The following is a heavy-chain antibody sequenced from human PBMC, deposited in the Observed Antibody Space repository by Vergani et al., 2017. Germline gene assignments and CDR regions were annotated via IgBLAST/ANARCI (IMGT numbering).Heavy chain of an antibody. CDR2: IKQDGSEK. CDR3: ANDYASRGLGWFDP. Sequence: EVQLVESGGGLVQPGGSLRLSCAASGFTFSSYWMSWVRQAPGKGLEWVANIKQDGSEKYYVDSVKGRFTISRDNAKNSLYLQMNSLRAEDTVLYYCANDYASRGLGWFDPWGQGTLVTVSS. J-gene: IGHJ5*02. V-gene: IGHV3-7*03. CDR1: GFTFSSYW. D-gene: IGHD3-16*01.